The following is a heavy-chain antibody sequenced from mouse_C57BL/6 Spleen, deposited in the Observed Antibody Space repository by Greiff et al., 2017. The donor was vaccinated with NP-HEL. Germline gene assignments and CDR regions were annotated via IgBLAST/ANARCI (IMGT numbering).Heavy chain of an antibody. D-gene: IGHD1-1*01. Sequence: EVKLVESGGGLVKPGGSLKLSCAASGFTFSDYGMHWVRQAPEKGLEWVAYISSGSSTIYYADTVKGRFTISRDNAKNTLFLQMTSLRSEDTAMYYCAREDYGSSYAMDYWGQGTSVTVSS. CDR1: GFTFSDYG. CDR3: AREDYGSSYAMDY. V-gene: IGHV5-17*01. CDR2: ISSGSSTI. J-gene: IGHJ4*01.